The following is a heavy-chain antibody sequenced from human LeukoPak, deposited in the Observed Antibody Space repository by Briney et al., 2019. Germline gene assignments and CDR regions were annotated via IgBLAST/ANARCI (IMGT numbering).Heavy chain of an antibody. CDR3: AKNGGRYKWNY. Sequence: PSETLSLTCTVSGGSISGSYWDWIRQSPGKGLEWLGYVYYTGRTNYNSSLKSRVTMSVDTSKNQFSLRLNSVTAADTAVYYCAKNGGRYKWNYWGQGTLVTVSS. CDR1: GGSISGSY. CDR2: VYYTGRT. J-gene: IGHJ4*02. D-gene: IGHD1-1*01. V-gene: IGHV4-59*08.